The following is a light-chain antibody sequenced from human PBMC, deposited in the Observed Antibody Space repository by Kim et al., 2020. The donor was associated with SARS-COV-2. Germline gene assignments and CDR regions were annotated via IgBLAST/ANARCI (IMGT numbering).Light chain of an antibody. CDR3: QQTYSASRT. CDR2: TAS. Sequence: DIQMTQSPSSLSASIGDRVTITCRASQDISRYLNWYQQKPGKAPKLLIYTASSLQSGVPSRFTGSGSETDFTLTISSLQPEDFATYYCQQTYSASRTFGQGTKVDIK. V-gene: IGKV1-39*01. CDR1: QDISRY. J-gene: IGKJ1*01.